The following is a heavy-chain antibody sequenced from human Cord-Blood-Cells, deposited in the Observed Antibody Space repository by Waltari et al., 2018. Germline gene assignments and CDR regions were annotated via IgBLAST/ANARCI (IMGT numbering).Heavy chain of an antibody. V-gene: IGHV3-23*01. CDR3: AKGIVVVPAAIDAFDI. J-gene: IGHJ3*02. Sequence: LRLSCAASGFTFSSYAMSWVRQAPGKGLEWVSAISGSGGSTYYADSVKGRFTISRDNSKNTLYLQMNSLRAEDTAVYYCAKGIVVVPAAIDAFDIWGQGTMVTVSS. CDR1: GFTFSSYA. CDR2: ISGSGGST. D-gene: IGHD2-2*01.